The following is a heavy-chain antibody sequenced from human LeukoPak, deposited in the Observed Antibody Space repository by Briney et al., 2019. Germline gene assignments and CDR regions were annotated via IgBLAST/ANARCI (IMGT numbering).Heavy chain of an antibody. V-gene: IGHV4-61*01. Sequence: SETLSLTCTVSGVSVSSGSYYWSWIRQPPGKGLEWIGYIYYSGSTKYNPSLESRVTISIDTSKNQFSLKLSSVTAADTAMYYCAGVVGGSYSMDVWGQGTTVTVSS. D-gene: IGHD1-26*01. CDR3: AGVVGGSYSMDV. CDR1: GVSVSSGSYY. CDR2: IYYSGST. J-gene: IGHJ6*03.